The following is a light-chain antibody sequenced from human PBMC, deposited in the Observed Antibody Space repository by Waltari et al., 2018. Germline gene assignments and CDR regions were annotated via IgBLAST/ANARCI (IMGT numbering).Light chain of an antibody. CDR3: ALYTSRVV. V-gene: IGLV2-14*03. CDR2: AVS. CDR1: SADVGHFDY. Sequence: QSALTQPASVSGSPGQSITISCTGTSADVGHFDYVSWYQQYPGKAPKLMIYAVSNRPSGVSVPFSGSKSGSTASLTISGLQAEDQADYYCALYTSRVVFGGGTKLTVL. J-gene: IGLJ3*02.